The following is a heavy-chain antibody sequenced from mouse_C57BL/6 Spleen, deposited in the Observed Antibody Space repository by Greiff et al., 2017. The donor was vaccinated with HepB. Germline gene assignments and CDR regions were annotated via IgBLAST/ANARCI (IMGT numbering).Heavy chain of an antibody. CDR1: GYTFTSYW. V-gene: IGHV1-50*01. Sequence: QVQLQQPGAELVKPGASVKLSCKASGYTFTSYWMQWVKQRPGQGLEWIGEIDPSDSYTNYNQKFKGKATLTVDTSSSTAYMQLSSLTSEDSAVYYCARSNYYGTLYYFDYWGQGTTLTVSS. CDR2: IDPSDSYT. J-gene: IGHJ2*01. D-gene: IGHD1-1*01. CDR3: ARSNYYGTLYYFDY.